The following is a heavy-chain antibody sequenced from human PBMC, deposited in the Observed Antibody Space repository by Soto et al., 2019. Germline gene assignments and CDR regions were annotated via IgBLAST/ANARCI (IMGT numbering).Heavy chain of an antibody. J-gene: IGHJ6*03. CDR1: GFTFSSYA. D-gene: IGHD2-15*01. V-gene: IGHV3-23*01. CDR2: ISGSGGST. CDR3: ARPYCSGGSCYRSLYYYYYYMDV. Sequence: EVQLLESGGGLVQPGGSLRLSCAASGFTFSSYAMSWVRQAPGKGLEWVSAISGSGGSTYYADSVKGRFTISRDNSKNTLYLQMNSLRADDTAVYYCARPYCSGGSCYRSLYYYYYYMDVWGKGTTVTVSS.